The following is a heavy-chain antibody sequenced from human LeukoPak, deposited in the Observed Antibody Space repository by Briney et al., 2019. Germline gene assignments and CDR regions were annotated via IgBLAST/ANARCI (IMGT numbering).Heavy chain of an antibody. J-gene: IGHJ4*02. V-gene: IGHV4-38-2*01. Sequence: PSETLSLTCSVSGYSISSGYYWGWVRQPPGKRLEWIGSISHGGGPYYNLSLKSRVTISLDTSKNHFSLKLTSVTAADTAVYYCARGDYSDYIVDYFDYWGQGTLVTVSS. CDR1: GYSISSGYY. D-gene: IGHD4-11*01. CDR2: ISHGGGP. CDR3: ARGDYSDYIVDYFDY.